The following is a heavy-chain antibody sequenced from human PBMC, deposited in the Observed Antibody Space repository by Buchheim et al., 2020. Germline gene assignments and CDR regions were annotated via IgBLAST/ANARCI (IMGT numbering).Heavy chain of an antibody. CDR1: GFTFSSYG. V-gene: IGHV3-30*03. CDR3: AGPFGGYSSSLGFDY. D-gene: IGHD6-6*01. Sequence: QVQLVESGGGVVQPGRSLRLSCAASGFTFSSYGMHWVRQAPGKGLEWVAVISYDGSNKYYADSVKGRFTISRDNSKNTLYLQMNSLRAEDTAVYYCAGPFGGYSSSLGFDYWGQGTL. CDR2: ISYDGSNK. J-gene: IGHJ4*02.